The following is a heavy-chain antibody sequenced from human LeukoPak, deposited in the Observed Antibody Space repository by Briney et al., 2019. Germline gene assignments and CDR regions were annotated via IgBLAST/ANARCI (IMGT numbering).Heavy chain of an antibody. CDR3: ARAMVRGVPYYYYMDV. D-gene: IGHD3-10*01. J-gene: IGHJ6*03. CDR1: GGSFSGYY. V-gene: IGHV4-34*01. CDR2: INHSGST. Sequence: SETLSLTCAVYGGSFSGYYWSWIRQPPGKGLEWIGEINHSGSTNYNPSPKSRVTISVDTSKNQFSLKLSSVTAADTAVYYCARAMVRGVPYYYYMDVWGKGTTVTVSS.